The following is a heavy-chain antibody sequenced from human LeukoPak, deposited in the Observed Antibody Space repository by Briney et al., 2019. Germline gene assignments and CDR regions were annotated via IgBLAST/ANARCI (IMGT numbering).Heavy chain of an antibody. CDR3: ARYSYGSFDY. V-gene: IGHV3-48*02. J-gene: IGHJ4*02. Sequence: GGSLRLSCAASGFTFSSYTMNWVRQAPGKELEWVSYITSSSSIISYADSVKGRFTISRDNARNSLYLQMNSLRDEDTAVYYCARYSYGSFDYWGQGTLVTVSS. D-gene: IGHD5-18*01. CDR1: GFTFSSYT. CDR2: ITSSSSII.